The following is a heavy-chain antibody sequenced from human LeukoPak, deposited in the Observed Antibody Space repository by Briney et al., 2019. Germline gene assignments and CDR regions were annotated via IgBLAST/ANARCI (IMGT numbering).Heavy chain of an antibody. V-gene: IGHV4-59*12. CDR1: GGSISGYY. Sequence: NPSETLTLTCTVSGGSISGYYWTWLRQPPGKGLEWIGQIYYTGSTNYNPSLKSRVTISVDSSKNQFSLKLSSVTAADTAVYYCARGGTAMVPLDYWGQGTLVTVSS. J-gene: IGHJ4*02. CDR3: ARGGTAMVPLDY. CDR2: IYYTGST. D-gene: IGHD5-18*01.